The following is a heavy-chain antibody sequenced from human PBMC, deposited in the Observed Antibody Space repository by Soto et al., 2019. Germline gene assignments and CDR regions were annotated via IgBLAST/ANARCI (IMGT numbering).Heavy chain of an antibody. CDR1: GFTFSSYA. Sequence: GGSLRLSCAASGFTFSSYAMSWVRQAPGKGLEWVSAISGSGGSTYYAESVKGRFTISRDNSKNTLYLQMNSLRAEDTAVYYCAKRPPSTYTLPSSFFDYWGQGTLVTVSS. J-gene: IGHJ4*02. V-gene: IGHV3-23*01. D-gene: IGHD2-15*01. CDR3: AKRPPSTYTLPSSFFDY. CDR2: ISGSGGST.